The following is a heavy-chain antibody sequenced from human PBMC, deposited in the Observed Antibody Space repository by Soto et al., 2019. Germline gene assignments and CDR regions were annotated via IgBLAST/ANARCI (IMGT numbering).Heavy chain of an antibody. CDR2: IYSGGAT. Sequence: PGGSLRLSCAVSGFSVSTSYMSWVRQATGKGLEWVSVIYSGGATFYADSMKDRFTISRDNSKNTLYLQINSLRVDDTAVYYCARGGNSHFDLWGQGTLVTVSS. CDR1: GFSVSTSY. J-gene: IGHJ4*02. D-gene: IGHD2-21*01. CDR3: ARGGNSHFDL. V-gene: IGHV3-53*01.